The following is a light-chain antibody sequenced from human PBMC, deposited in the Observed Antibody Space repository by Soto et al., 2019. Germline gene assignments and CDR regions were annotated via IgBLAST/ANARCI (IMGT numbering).Light chain of an antibody. CDR2: EVS. J-gene: IGLJ2*01. Sequence: ALTQPASVSGSPGQSITISCTGTSSDLGAYNYVSWYQQYPGKAPKLMIYEVSNRPSGVSDRFSGSKSGNTASLTISGLQAEDEGDYYCYSYTGSSTVIFGGGTKLTVL. V-gene: IGLV2-14*01. CDR1: SSDLGAYNY. CDR3: YSYTGSSTVI.